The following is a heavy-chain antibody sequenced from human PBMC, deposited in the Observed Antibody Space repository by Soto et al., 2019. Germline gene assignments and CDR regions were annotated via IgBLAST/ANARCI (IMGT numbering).Heavy chain of an antibody. J-gene: IGHJ4*02. D-gene: IGHD3-16*01. Sequence: GGSLRLSCAASGFTFSSSWLNWVRQAPGKGLEWVANINEDGSVKYYVESVKGRFTISRDNAKNSLYLKMNSMRAEDTAVYYCASLDTDMIKTAGYWGQGTQVTVSS. V-gene: IGHV3-7*01. CDR3: ASLDTDMIKTAGY. CDR2: INEDGSVK. CDR1: GFTFSSSW.